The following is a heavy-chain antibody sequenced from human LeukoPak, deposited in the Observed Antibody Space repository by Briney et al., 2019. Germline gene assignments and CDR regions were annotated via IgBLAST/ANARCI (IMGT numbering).Heavy chain of an antibody. Sequence: PGGSLRLSCAASGFTYISYAMSWVRQAPGKGLEWVSSITGSGDRTYYADSVKGRFTISIDNSKNALYLQMYSLRADEPAVYYCASRPRADMGPLDFWGQGTLVTVSS. V-gene: IGHV3-23*01. CDR2: ITGSGDRT. CDR3: ASRPRADMGPLDF. J-gene: IGHJ4*02. D-gene: IGHD2-15*01. CDR1: GFTYISYA.